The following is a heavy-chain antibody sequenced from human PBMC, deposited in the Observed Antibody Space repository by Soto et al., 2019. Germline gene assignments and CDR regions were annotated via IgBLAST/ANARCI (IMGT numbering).Heavy chain of an antibody. D-gene: IGHD3-22*01. CDR2: IYSGGST. V-gene: IGHV3-66*04. J-gene: IGHJ6*02. CDR1: GFTVSSNY. Sequence: EVQLVESGGGLVQPGGSLRLSCAASGFTVSSNYMSWVRQAPGKGLEWVSVIYSGGSTYYADSVKGRFTISRDNSKNTLYLQRKSLRAEDTAAYYCARHYYDISGYYYLSYYYYGMDVWGQGTTVTVSS. CDR3: ARHYYDISGYYYLSYYYYGMDV.